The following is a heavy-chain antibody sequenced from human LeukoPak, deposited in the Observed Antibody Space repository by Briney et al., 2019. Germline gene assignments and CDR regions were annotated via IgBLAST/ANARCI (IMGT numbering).Heavy chain of an antibody. CDR1: GFTFSSYG. V-gene: IGHV3-30*02. D-gene: IGHD6-19*01. CDR3: AKGGIGAGNPLFDL. CDR2: IRYDGGNK. J-gene: IGHJ2*01. Sequence: GGSLRLSCAASGFTFSSYGMHWVRQAPGTGLEWVAFIRYDGGNKYYADSVKGRFTISRDNSKNTLYLQMNSLRAEDTAVYYCAKGGIGAGNPLFDLWGRGTLVTVSS.